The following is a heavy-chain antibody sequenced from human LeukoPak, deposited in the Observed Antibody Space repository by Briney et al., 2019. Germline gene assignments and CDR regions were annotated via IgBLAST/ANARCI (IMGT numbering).Heavy chain of an antibody. CDR2: ISGSGGST. CDR1: GFTFSSYG. D-gene: IGHD6-19*01. Sequence: GGSLRLSCAASGFTFSSYGMHWVRQAPGKGLEWVSAISGSGGSTYYADSVKGRFTISRDNSKNTLYLQMNSLRAEDTAVYYCAKSLYSSGWDYFDYWGQGTLVTVSS. J-gene: IGHJ4*02. V-gene: IGHV3-23*01. CDR3: AKSLYSSGWDYFDY.